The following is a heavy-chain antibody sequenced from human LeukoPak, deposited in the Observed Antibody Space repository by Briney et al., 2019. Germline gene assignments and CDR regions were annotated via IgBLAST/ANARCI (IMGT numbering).Heavy chain of an antibody. CDR2: IYYSGST. CDR1: GGSISSGSYY. Sequence: SETLSLTCTVSGGSISSGSYYWGWIRQPPGKGLEWVGSIYYSGSTYYNPSLKSRVTISVDTSKKQFSLKLNSVTATDTAVYYCAREVAASSWSYWGQGTLVTVSS. J-gene: IGHJ4*02. CDR3: AREVAASSWSY. V-gene: IGHV4-39*01. D-gene: IGHD6-13*01.